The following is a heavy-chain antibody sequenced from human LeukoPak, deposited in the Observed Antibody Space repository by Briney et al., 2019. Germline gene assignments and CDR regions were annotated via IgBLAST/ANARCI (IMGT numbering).Heavy chain of an antibody. CDR2: IIPILGIA. CDR3: ARETVRGATRDY. Sequence: SVKVSCKASGGTFSSYAISWVRQAPGQGLEWMGRIIPILGIANYAQKFQGRVTITADKSTSTAYMELSSLRSEDTAVCYCARETVRGATRDYWGQGTLVTVSS. V-gene: IGHV1-69*04. J-gene: IGHJ4*02. CDR1: GGTFSSYA. D-gene: IGHD1-26*01.